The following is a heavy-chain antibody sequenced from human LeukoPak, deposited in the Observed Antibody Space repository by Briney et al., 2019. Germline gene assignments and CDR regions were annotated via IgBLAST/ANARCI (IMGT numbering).Heavy chain of an antibody. V-gene: IGHV4-34*01. J-gene: IGHJ4*02. CDR1: GGSFSGYC. D-gene: IGHD2-2*01. CDR3: ASSTSYQLPTPRDY. Sequence: SETLSLTCAVYGGSFSGYCWSWIRQPPGKGLEWIGEINHSGSTNYNPSLKSRVTISVDTSKNQFSLKLSSVTAADTAAYYCASSTSYQLPTPRDYWGQGTLVTVSS. CDR2: INHSGST.